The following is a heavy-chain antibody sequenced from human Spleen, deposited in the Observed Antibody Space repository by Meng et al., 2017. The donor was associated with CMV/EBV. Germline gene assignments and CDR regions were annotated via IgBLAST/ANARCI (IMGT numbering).Heavy chain of an antibody. CDR2: VTNSDNSI. D-gene: IGHD3-22*01. V-gene: IGHV3-11*01. J-gene: IGHJ5*02. Sequence: SVKIPCAASGFTLSDYYIIWIRQAPGKGLEWVSYVTNSDNSIYSADSVRGRFTISRDIPNNSLHLQMNSLRAEDTAFYYCARDTFDSRGYFSPWGQGTLVTVSS. CDR3: ARDTFDSRGYFSP. CDR1: GFTLSDYY.